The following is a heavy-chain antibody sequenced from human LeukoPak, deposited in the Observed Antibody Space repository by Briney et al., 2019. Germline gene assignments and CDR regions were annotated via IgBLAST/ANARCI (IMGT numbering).Heavy chain of an antibody. J-gene: IGHJ4*02. CDR1: GFTFSNYA. CDR3: ARDLSWGSTIAS. V-gene: IGHV3-30*04. Sequence: GGSLRLSCASSGFTFSNYAMHWVRQAPGKGLEWVAVISSDGTNKIYADSVKGRFTISGDNSKDTLYLQINSLRAEDTAVYYCARDLSWGSTIASWGQGTLVIVSS. CDR2: ISSDGTNK. D-gene: IGHD1-1*01.